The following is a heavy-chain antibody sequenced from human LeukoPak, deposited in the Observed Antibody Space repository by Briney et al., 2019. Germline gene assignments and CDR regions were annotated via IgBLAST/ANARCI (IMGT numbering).Heavy chain of an antibody. CDR1: GGSISSSSYY. Sequence: PSETLSLTCTVSGGSISSSSYYWGWIRQPPGKGLEWIGSIYSSGNTYYNSSLKSRVTISIDTSKNQVSLKMSSVTAADTAVYYCAKNGGYGLIDYWGQGTLVTVSS. CDR3: AKNGGYGLIDY. V-gene: IGHV4-39*01. D-gene: IGHD6-25*01. J-gene: IGHJ4*01. CDR2: IYSSGNT.